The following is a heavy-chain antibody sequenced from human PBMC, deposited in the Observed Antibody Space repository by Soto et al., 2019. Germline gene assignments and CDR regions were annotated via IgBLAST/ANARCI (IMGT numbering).Heavy chain of an antibody. CDR1: GGSISSSSYY. CDR3: ARGGPNWGSYRIIDY. D-gene: IGHD3-16*02. CDR2: IYYSGST. V-gene: IGHV4-39*01. J-gene: IGHJ4*02. Sequence: SETLSLTCTVSGGSISSSSYYWGWIRQPPGKGLEWIGSIYYSGSTYYNPSLKSRVTISVDTSKNQFSLKLSSVTAADTAVYYCARGGPNWGSYRIIDYWGQGTLVTVSS.